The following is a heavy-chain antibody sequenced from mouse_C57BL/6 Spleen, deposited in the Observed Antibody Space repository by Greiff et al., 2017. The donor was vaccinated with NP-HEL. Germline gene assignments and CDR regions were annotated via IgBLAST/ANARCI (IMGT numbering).Heavy chain of an antibody. CDR1: GFSLTSYG. D-gene: IGHD1-1*01. CDR2: IWGVGST. J-gene: IGHJ3*01. CDR3: ASGATPFAY. Sequence: VKLVESGPGLVAPSQSLSITCTVSGFSLTSYGVDWVRQSPGKGLEWLGVIWGVGSTNYNSALKSRLSISKDNSKSQVFLKMNSLQTDDTAMYYCASGATPFAYWGQGTLVTVSA. V-gene: IGHV2-6*01.